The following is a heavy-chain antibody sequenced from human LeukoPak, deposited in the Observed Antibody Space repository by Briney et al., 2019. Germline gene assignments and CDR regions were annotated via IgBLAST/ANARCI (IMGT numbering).Heavy chain of an antibody. J-gene: IGHJ4*02. V-gene: IGHV1-2*06. CDR1: GYTFTGYY. CDR3: QRVFDY. CDR2: INPNSGNT. Sequence: ASVKVSCKASGYTFTGYYMHWVRQAPGQGLEWMGRINPNSGNTNYAQKLQGRVAMTTDTSTSTAYMELRSLRSDDTAVYYCQRVFDYWGQGTLVTVST.